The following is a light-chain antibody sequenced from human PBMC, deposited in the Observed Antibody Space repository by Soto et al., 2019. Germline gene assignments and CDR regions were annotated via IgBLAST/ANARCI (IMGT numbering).Light chain of an antibody. CDR2: AAS. V-gene: IGKV1-39*01. J-gene: IGKJ1*01. CDR1: QSISSY. Sequence: DIQMIQSPSSLSASVGDRVTITCRASQSISSYLNWYQQKPGKAPKLLIYAASSLQSGVPSRFSGSGSGTDFTLTISSLQPEDFATYYWQQSYSTPPVTFGQGTKVDIK. CDR3: QQSYSTPPVT.